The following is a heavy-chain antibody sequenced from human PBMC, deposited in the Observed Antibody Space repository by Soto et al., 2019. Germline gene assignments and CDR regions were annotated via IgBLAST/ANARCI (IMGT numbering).Heavy chain of an antibody. D-gene: IGHD3-10*01. V-gene: IGHV3-23*01. CDR2: ISGSGGST. CDR3: AKDYPRAQLLLGVFDY. Sequence: GGSLRLSCAASGFTFSSYAMSWVRQAPGKGLEWVSAISGSGGSTYYADSVKGRFTISRDNSKNTLYLQMNSLRAEDTAVXYXAKDYPRAQLLLGVFDYWGQGTLVTVSS. J-gene: IGHJ4*02. CDR1: GFTFSSYA.